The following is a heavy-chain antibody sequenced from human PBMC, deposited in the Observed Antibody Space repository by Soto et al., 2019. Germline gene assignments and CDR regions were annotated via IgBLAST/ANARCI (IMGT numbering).Heavy chain of an antibody. Sequence: GGSLRLSCEASGFTFRNYDMHWFRQGTGKGLEWVSGISAAGDPDYADSVKGRFTISRDNSKNTLYLQVNSLRADDTAVYYCARNGSGNYYHFDYWGQGTLVTVS. CDR2: ISAAGDP. J-gene: IGHJ4*02. CDR1: GFTFRNYD. D-gene: IGHD3-10*01. CDR3: ARNGSGNYYHFDY. V-gene: IGHV3-13*05.